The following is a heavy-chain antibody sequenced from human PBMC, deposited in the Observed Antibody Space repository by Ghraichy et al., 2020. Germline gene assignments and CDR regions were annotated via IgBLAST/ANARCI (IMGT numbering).Heavy chain of an antibody. CDR3: ASLEWDTYKARC. V-gene: IGHV3-23*01. J-gene: IGHJ4*02. Sequence: GGSLRLSCVASFSSYDMSWVRQAPGTGLEWVSAISGSGSGATTYHADSVKGRFPISSDNSQYTLYLQMNSLRVEDTAVYHCASLEWDTYKARCWGQGTLGTVSS. D-gene: IGHD1-26*01. CDR1: FSSYD. CDR2: ISGSGSGATT.